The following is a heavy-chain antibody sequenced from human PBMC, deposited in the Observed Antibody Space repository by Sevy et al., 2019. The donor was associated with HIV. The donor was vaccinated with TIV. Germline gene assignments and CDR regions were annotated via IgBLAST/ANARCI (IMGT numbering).Heavy chain of an antibody. CDR2: IFYSGST. J-gene: IGHJ4*02. D-gene: IGHD3-22*01. CDR1: GGSISSGDYY. V-gene: IGHV4-30-4*01. CDR3: ARQRASSGYFYFDS. Sequence: SETLSLTCTVSGGSISSGDYYWSWIRQPPGKGLEWIGYIFYSGSTYFNPSLKSRVTISLDTSKSQFSLRLSSVTAADTAVFYCARQRASSGYFYFDSRGQGTLVTVSS.